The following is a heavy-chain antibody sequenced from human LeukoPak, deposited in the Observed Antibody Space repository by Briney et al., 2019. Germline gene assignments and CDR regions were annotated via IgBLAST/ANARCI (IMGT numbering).Heavy chain of an antibody. J-gene: IGHJ4*02. Sequence: SETLSLTCAVYGGSFSGYYWSWIRQPPGKGLEWIGEINHSGSTNYNPSLKSRVTISVDTFKNQFSPKLSSVTAADTAVFHCAVAGYGRRFDYWGQGTLVTVSS. CDR2: INHSGST. D-gene: IGHD5-18*01. CDR3: AVAGYGRRFDY. CDR1: GGSFSGYY. V-gene: IGHV4-34*01.